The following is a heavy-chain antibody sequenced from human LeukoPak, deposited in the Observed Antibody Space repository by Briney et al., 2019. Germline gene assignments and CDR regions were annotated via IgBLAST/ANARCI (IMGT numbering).Heavy chain of an antibody. D-gene: IGHD4-17*01. Sequence: GGSLRLSCAASGFTFSTYTMNWVRQAPGKGLEWVASISSTSSYIFYADSVRGRFTISRDNSKNTVFLQMNNLRADDTAMYYCARETYGDSDYWGQGTLVTVSS. V-gene: IGHV3-21*04. CDR2: ISSTSSYI. CDR1: GFTFSTYT. J-gene: IGHJ4*02. CDR3: ARETYGDSDY.